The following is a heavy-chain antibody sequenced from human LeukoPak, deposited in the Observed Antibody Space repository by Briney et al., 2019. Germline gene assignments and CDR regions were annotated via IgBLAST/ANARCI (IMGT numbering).Heavy chain of an antibody. CDR3: ARGPPRGKYYYMDV. CDR1: GFTLSSFD. Sequence: GGSLRLSCAASGFTLSSFDMHWVRQPTGQGLEWVSTIGTASDTYYPGSVEGRFTLSRDNAKNSLYLQMNSLTAGDMAVYYCARGPPRGKYYYMDVWGKGTTVTVSS. D-gene: IGHD1-1*01. J-gene: IGHJ6*03. V-gene: IGHV3-13*01. CDR2: IGTASDT.